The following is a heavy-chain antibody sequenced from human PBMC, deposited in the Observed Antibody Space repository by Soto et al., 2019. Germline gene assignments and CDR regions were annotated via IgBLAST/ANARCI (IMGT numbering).Heavy chain of an antibody. V-gene: IGHV4-34*01. CDR2: INHSGST. CDR3: ASVRGYYYDSSGYRRSFDY. CDR1: GGSFSGYY. Sequence: SETLSLTCAVSGGSFSGYYWSWIRQPPGKGLEWIGEINHSGSTNYNPSLKSRVTISVDTSKNQFSLKLSSVTAADTAVYYCASVRGYYYDSSGYRRSFDYWGQGTLVTVSS. J-gene: IGHJ4*02. D-gene: IGHD3-22*01.